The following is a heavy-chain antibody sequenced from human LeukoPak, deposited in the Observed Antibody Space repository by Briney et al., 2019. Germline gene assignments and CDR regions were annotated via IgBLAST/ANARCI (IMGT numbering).Heavy chain of an antibody. V-gene: IGHV3-23*01. CDR3: AKRASRAFDI. CDR1: GFTFSSFA. CDR2: ISGSGTGA. J-gene: IGHJ3*02. Sequence: GGSLRLSCTASGFTFSSFAMTWVRQAPGKGLEWVSDISGSGTGAYHADSVKGRFTISRDNSKNTLYLQMSSLGAEDTAVYYCAKRASRAFDIWGQGTMVTVSS.